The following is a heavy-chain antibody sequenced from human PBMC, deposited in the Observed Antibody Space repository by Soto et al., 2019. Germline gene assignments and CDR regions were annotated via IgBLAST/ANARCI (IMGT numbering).Heavy chain of an antibody. D-gene: IGHD3-16*01. Sequence: EVQLVESGGGLVQPGGSLRLSCAASGFTVSSNYMSWVRQAPGKGLEWVSVIYSGGSTYYADSVKGRFTISRDNSKNTLYLQMNSLRAEDTAVYYCASRAGIWGINVGDDAFDIWGQGTMVTVSS. CDR1: GFTVSSNY. V-gene: IGHV3-66*01. CDR3: ASRAGIWGINVGDDAFDI. CDR2: IYSGGST. J-gene: IGHJ3*02.